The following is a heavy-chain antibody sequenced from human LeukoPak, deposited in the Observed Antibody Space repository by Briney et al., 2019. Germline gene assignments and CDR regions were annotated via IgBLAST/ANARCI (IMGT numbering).Heavy chain of an antibody. CDR2: IYSGGST. CDR1: GFKFDDYG. V-gene: IGHV3-66*01. CDR3: ARGVRRRPDAFDI. D-gene: IGHD6-25*01. J-gene: IGHJ3*02. Sequence: QTGGSLRLSCTASGFKFDDYGMTWVRQAPGKGLEWVSVIYSGGSTYYADSVKGRFTISRDNSKNTLYLQMNSLRAEDTAVYYCARGVRRRPDAFDIWGQGTMVTVSS.